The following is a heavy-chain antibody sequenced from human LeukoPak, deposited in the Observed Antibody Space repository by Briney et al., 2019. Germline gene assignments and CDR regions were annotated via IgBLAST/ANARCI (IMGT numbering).Heavy chain of an antibody. J-gene: IGHJ3*02. V-gene: IGHV3-53*04. CDR3: ARGGYGGPDAFDI. CDR2: IYSGYSGGST. D-gene: IGHD4-23*01. CDR1: GFTVSSNY. Sequence: GGSLRLSCAASGFTVSSNYMSWVRQAPGKGLEWVSVIYSGYSGGSTYYADSVKGRFTISRHNSKNTLYLQMNSLRAEDTAVYYCARGGYGGPDAFDIWGQGTMVPVSS.